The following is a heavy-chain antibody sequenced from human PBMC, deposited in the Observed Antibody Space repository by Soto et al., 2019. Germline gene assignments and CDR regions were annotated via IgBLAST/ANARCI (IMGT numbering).Heavy chain of an antibody. J-gene: IGHJ6*03. CDR2: IYYSGST. V-gene: IGHV4-59*01. D-gene: IGHD3-3*01. CDR3: ARLLRFLEDGYYYYYMDV. CDR1: GGSISSYY. Sequence: SETLSLTCTVSGGSISSYYWIWIRQPPGKGLEWIGYIYYSGSTNYNPSLKSRVTISVDTSKNQFSLKLSSVTAADTAVYYFARLLRFLEDGYYYYYMDVWGKGTTVTVSS.